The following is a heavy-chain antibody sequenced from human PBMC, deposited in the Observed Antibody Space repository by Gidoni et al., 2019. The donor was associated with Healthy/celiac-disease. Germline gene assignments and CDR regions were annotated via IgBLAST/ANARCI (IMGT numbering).Heavy chain of an antibody. Sequence: EVQLVQSGAEVKKPGESLKISCKGSGHSFTSYWIGWVRQMPGKGLEGMGIIYPADSDTRYSPSFHGQVTISADKSISTAYLQWSSLKASDTAMYYCARTPFWYQLPQTLWGQGTLVTVSS. CDR2: IYPADSDT. D-gene: IGHD2-2*01. CDR3: ARTPFWYQLPQTL. V-gene: IGHV5-51*03. CDR1: GHSFTSYW. J-gene: IGHJ4*02.